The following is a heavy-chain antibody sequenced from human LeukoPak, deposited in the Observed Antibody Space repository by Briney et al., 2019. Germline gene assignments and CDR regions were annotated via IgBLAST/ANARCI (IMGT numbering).Heavy chain of an antibody. D-gene: IGHD4-17*01. CDR2: IYYSGST. CDR3: ARGAPGDYYYYYYMDV. Sequence: PSETLSLTCTVSGGSISSGSYYWSWIRQPPGKGLEWIGYIYYSGSTNYNPSLKSRVTISVDTSKNQFSLKLSSVTAADTAVYYCARGAPGDYYYYYYMDVWGKGTTVTVSS. CDR1: GGSISSGSYY. V-gene: IGHV4-61*01. J-gene: IGHJ6*03.